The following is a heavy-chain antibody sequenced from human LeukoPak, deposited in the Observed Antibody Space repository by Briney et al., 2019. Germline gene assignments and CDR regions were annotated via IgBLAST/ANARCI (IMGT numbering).Heavy chain of an antibody. CDR2: IYYSGST. CDR1: GGSICSYY. Sequence: PSETLSLTCTVSGGSICSYYWSWIRQPPGKGLEWIGYIYYSGSTNYNPSLKSRVTISVDTSKNQFSLKLSSVTAADTAVYYCARGQQLVLDYYYGMDVWGQGTTVTVSS. D-gene: IGHD6-13*01. CDR3: ARGQQLVLDYYYGMDV. V-gene: IGHV4-59*01. J-gene: IGHJ6*02.